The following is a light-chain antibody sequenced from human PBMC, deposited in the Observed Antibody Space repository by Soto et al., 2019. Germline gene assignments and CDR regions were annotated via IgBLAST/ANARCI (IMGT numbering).Light chain of an antibody. CDR3: QQSLNPKT. CDR1: QGISSY. V-gene: IGKV1-8*01. J-gene: IGKJ1*01. CDR2: GAS. Sequence: AIRMTQSPSSLSASTGDRVTITCRASQGISSYLAWYQQKPGKAPKLLIYGASTRATGIPDRFSGSGSGTDFTLTIDRLEPEDFAVYYCQQSLNPKTFGQGTKVDNK.